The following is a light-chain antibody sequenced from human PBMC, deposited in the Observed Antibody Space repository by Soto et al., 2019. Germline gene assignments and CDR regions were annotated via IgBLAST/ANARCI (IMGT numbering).Light chain of an antibody. J-gene: IGLJ1*01. CDR1: SSDVGGCNY. V-gene: IGLV2-8*01. CDR2: EAT. Sequence: QSVLTQPPSAAGSPGQSVTISCTGTSSDVGGCNYVSWYQQHPGKAPKLVIFEATKRPSGVPDRFSGSKSGNTASLTVSGLQAEDEADYYCTSYAGSNTPYVFGTGTKLTVL. CDR3: TSYAGSNTPYV.